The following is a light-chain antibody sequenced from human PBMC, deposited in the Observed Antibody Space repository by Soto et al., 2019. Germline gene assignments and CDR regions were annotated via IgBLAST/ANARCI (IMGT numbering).Light chain of an antibody. CDR1: QSVGASY. J-gene: IGKJ1*01. Sequence: EMVLTQSPGTLSLSPGERATLSCRASQSVGASYLAWYQQKPGQAPRLLINGASSRATGIPGRFSGSGSGTDFTLTISRLEPEDFAVYYCQQYGSSSWTFGQGTKVEIK. CDR3: QQYGSSSWT. V-gene: IGKV3-20*01. CDR2: GAS.